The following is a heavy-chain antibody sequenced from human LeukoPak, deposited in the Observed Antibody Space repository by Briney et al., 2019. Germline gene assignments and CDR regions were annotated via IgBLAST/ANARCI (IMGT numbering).Heavy chain of an antibody. Sequence: GGSLRLSCAASGFTFRNHAMNWVRQAPGEGLEWVSSISGSSSDIYYADSVKGRFTISRDNAKNSLYLQINSLRVEDTAIYYCARRGDYDSSGYDYWGQGTLVTVSS. D-gene: IGHD3-22*01. CDR2: ISGSSSDI. V-gene: IGHV3-21*01. CDR3: ARRGDYDSSGYDY. J-gene: IGHJ4*02. CDR1: GFTFRNHA.